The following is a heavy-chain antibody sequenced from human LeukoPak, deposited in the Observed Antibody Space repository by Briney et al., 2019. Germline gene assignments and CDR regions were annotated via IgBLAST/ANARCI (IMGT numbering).Heavy chain of an antibody. Sequence: SETLSLTCTVSGVSSSSSYWSWIRQPPGKGLEWIGYIFYTGDSNHNPSFKSRVSISLDTSKGQISLKLYSVTAADTAVYYCARHRFASPLDSWGQGTLVTVSS. D-gene: IGHD2-21*01. CDR1: GVSSSSSY. V-gene: IGHV4-59*08. CDR3: ARHRFASPLDS. CDR2: IFYTGDS. J-gene: IGHJ4*02.